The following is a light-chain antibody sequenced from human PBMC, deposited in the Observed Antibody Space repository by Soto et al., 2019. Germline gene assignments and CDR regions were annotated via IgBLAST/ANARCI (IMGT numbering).Light chain of an antibody. J-gene: IGKJ5*01. Sequence: DIQMTQSPSSLSASVGDRFTITCQASQDISNYLNWYQQKPGKAPKLLIYDASNLETGVPSRFRGRGSVIYFTFTISSLQPEDIATYYCKHSDNHPEITFGQGTRLEIK. CDR1: QDISNY. CDR2: DAS. CDR3: KHSDNHPEIT. V-gene: IGKV1-33*01.